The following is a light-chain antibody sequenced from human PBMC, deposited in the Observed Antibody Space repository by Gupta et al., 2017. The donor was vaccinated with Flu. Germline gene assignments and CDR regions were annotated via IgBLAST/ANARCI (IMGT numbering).Light chain of an antibody. J-gene: IGLJ2*01. CDR3: HSSDASIHIVV. CDR2: YDS. Sequence: QSVLTQPPSVSEAPGRREPIHCFGSNSNIGNNAVNWYQQFPGKSPNRRIYYDSLGSAGVPDRFSGSKSGTTASLTISGVKAGDEADYYCHSSDASIHIVVFGGGTKLTVL. CDR1: NSNIGNNA. V-gene: IGLV1-36*01.